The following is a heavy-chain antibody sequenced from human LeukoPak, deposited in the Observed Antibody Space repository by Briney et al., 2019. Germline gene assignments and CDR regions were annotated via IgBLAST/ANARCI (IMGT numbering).Heavy chain of an antibody. D-gene: IGHD3-22*01. Sequence: SETLSLTCSVSGYSIRSGFYWGWIRQPPGKGLEWIGSIFHSGSTYYNPSLKSRVTISVDTSKSQFSLKLSSVTAADTAVYYCARANYYDSSGYSRGAFDLWGQGTMVTVSS. J-gene: IGHJ3*01. CDR2: IFHSGST. V-gene: IGHV4-38-2*02. CDR3: ARANYYDSSGYSRGAFDL. CDR1: GYSIRSGFY.